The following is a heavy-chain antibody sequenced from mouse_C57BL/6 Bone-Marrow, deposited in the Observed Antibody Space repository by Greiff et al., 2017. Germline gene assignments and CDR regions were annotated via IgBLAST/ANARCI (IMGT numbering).Heavy chain of an antibody. Sequence: VQLQQPGAELVKPGASVKVSCKASGYTFTSYWMHWVKQRPGQGLEWIGRIHPSDGDTNYNQKFKGKATLTVDKSSSTAYMQLSGLTSEDSAGYYCAIYPFAYWGQGTLVTVSA. CDR1: GYTFTSYW. CDR2: IHPSDGDT. J-gene: IGHJ3*01. CDR3: AIYPFAY. V-gene: IGHV1-74*01.